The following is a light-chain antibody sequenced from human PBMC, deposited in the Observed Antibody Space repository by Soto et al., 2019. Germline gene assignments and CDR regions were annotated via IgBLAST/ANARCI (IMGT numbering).Light chain of an antibody. V-gene: IGKV3-15*01. Sequence: VLTQSPASLSLSPGERATLSCRASQSVSSNLAWYQQKPGQAPRLLIYAASTRATDIPARFSGSGSGTEFTLTVSSLQSEDFVVYYCQQYNNWPRTFGQGTKVDI. CDR2: AAS. J-gene: IGKJ1*01. CDR1: QSVSSN. CDR3: QQYNNWPRT.